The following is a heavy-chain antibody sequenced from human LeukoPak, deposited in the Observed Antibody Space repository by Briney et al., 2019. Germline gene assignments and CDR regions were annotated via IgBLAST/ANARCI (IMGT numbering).Heavy chain of an antibody. V-gene: IGHV1-46*01. Sequence: ASVKVSCKASGYTFTAYYMHWVRQAPGQGLEWMGIINPTGGSSSYAQKFQGRVTMTRDTSTSTVYMELRSLRSEDTAVYYCARGPHDGSGWYEFWGQGTLVTVSS. CDR1: GYTFTAYY. J-gene: IGHJ5*01. CDR2: INPTGGSS. CDR3: ARGPHDGSGWYEF. D-gene: IGHD3-22*01.